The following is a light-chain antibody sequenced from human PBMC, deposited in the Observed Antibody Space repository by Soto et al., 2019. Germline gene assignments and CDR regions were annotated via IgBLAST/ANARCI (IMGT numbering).Light chain of an antibody. CDR2: KAS. Sequence: DIQMTQSPSTLSASVGDRVTITCRASQSISSWLAWYQQKPGKAPKLLIYKASSLESGVPSRFSGSGSGTKFTVTISSLQPDDFATYYCQQYYSYSTFGQGTKVEIK. V-gene: IGKV1-5*03. CDR3: QQYYSYST. CDR1: QSISSW. J-gene: IGKJ1*01.